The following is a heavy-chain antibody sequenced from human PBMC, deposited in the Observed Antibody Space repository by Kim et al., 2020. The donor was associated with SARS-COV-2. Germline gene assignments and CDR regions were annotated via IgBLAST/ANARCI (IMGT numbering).Heavy chain of an antibody. CDR3: ARRTVGSSSWYLFDY. J-gene: IGHJ4*02. CDR2: INHSGST. CDR1: GGSFSGYY. Sequence: SETLSLTCAVYGGSFSGYYWSWIRQPPGKGLEWIGEINHSGSTNYNPSLKSRVTISVDTSKNQFSLKLSSVTAADTAVYYCARRTVGSSSWYLFDYWGQGTLVTVSS. D-gene: IGHD6-13*01. V-gene: IGHV4-34*01.